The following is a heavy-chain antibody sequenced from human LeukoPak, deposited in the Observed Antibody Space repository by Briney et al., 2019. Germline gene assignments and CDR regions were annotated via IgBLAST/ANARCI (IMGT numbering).Heavy chain of an antibody. Sequence: ASVKVSCKASGYTFASYDINWVRQATGQGLEWMGWMNPNSGNTGYAQKFQGRVTMTRNTSISTAYMELSSLRPEDTAVYYCARRPSKYCDILTGYYRSEFDYWGQGTLVTVSS. J-gene: IGHJ4*02. CDR1: GYTFASYD. CDR2: MNPNSGNT. V-gene: IGHV1-8*01. CDR3: ARRPSKYCDILTGYYRSEFDY. D-gene: IGHD3-9*01.